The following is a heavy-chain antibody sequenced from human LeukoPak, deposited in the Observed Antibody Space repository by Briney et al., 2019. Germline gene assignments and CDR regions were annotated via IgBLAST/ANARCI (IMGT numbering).Heavy chain of an antibody. CDR1: GGSFSGYY. J-gene: IGHJ4*02. CDR2: INHSGST. V-gene: IGHV4-34*01. CDR3: ARPPYSSGWYFVY. Sequence: ASETLSLTCAVYGGSFSGYYWSWIRQPPGKGLEWIGEINHSGSTNYNPSLKSRVTTSVDTSKNQFSLKLSSVTAADTAVYYCARPPYSSGWYFVYWGQGTLVTVSS. D-gene: IGHD6-19*01.